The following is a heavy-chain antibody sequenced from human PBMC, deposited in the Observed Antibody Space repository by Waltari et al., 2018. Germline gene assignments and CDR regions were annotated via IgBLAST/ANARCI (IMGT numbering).Heavy chain of an antibody. CDR2: IETDGTEK. V-gene: IGHV3-7*03. CDR3: ARLWNGPDC. D-gene: IGHD1-1*01. Sequence: EELLVESGGGLVQPGESLSLPCEASGFPFFDYWMTWVRQAPGKGLEWVANIETDGTEKNYVNSVKGRFTISRDNAKNSLSLQMDSLRAEDTAVYYCARLWNGPDCWGQGTLVTVSS. J-gene: IGHJ4*02. CDR1: GFPFFDYW.